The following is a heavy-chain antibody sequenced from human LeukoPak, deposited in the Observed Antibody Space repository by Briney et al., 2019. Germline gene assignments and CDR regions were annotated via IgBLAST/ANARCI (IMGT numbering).Heavy chain of an antibody. Sequence: PSETLSLTCTVSGGSISSSSYYWGWIRQPPGKGLGWIGSIYYSGSTYYNPSLKSRVTISVDTSKNQFSLKLSSVTAADTAVYYCARPGSYDSSGYYSDWGQGTLVTVSS. CDR2: IYYSGST. J-gene: IGHJ4*02. CDR1: GGSISSSSYY. V-gene: IGHV4-39*01. CDR3: ARPGSYDSSGYYSD. D-gene: IGHD3-22*01.